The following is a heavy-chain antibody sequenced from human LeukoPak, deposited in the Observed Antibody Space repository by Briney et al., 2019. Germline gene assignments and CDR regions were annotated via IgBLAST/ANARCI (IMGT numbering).Heavy chain of an antibody. J-gene: IGHJ6*02. D-gene: IGHD6-13*01. CDR2: ISGSGGST. CDR3: AKESIAAAGTIYYYGMDV. CDR1: GFTFSSYS. Sequence: GGSLRLSCAASGFTFSSYSMNWVRQAPGKGLEWVSAISGSGGSTYYADSVKGRFTISRDNSKNTLYLQMNSLRAEDTAVYYCAKESIAAAGTIYYYGMDVWGQGTTVTVSS. V-gene: IGHV3-23*01.